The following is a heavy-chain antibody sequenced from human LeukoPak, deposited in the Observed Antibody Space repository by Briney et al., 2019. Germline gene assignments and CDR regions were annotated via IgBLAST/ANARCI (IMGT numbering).Heavy chain of an antibody. Sequence: ASVTVSCKASGYTFTSYGISWVRQAPGQGLEWMGWISAYNGNTNYAQKLQGRVTMTTDTSTSTAYMELRSLRSDDTAVYYCARDSFYYDSSGYYSGLDYWGQGTLVTVSS. CDR1: GYTFTSYG. V-gene: IGHV1-18*01. CDR2: ISAYNGNT. CDR3: ARDSFYYDSSGYYSGLDY. D-gene: IGHD3-22*01. J-gene: IGHJ4*02.